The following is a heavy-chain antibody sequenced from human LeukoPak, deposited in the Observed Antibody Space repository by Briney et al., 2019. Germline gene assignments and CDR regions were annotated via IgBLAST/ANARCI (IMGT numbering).Heavy chain of an antibody. V-gene: IGHV3-23*01. J-gene: IGHJ4*02. CDR2: ISGSGANT. D-gene: IGHD6-19*01. CDR1: GFTFSSSA. CDR3: AISSGLDY. Sequence: GGSLRLSCAASGFTFSSSAMSWVRQAPGKGLEWVSAISGSGANTYHADSVKGRFTISRDNSKNTLHLQMNSLRAEDTAVYYCAISSGLDYWGQGTLVTVSS.